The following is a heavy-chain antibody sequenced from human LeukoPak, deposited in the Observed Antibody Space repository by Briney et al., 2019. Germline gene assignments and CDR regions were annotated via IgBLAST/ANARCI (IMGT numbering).Heavy chain of an antibody. CDR2: ISGDSGST. J-gene: IGHJ6*02. D-gene: IGHD5-18*01. CDR3: AKDTEGYTYGYYYYGMDV. V-gene: IGHV3-43*02. CDR1: GFTFDDYA. Sequence: GGSLRLSCAASGFTFDDYAMHWVRHAPGKGLEWVSLISGDSGSTYYADSVKGRFTISRDNSKNSLYLQMNSLRNDDTALYYCAKDTEGYTYGYYYYGMDVWGQGTTVTVSS.